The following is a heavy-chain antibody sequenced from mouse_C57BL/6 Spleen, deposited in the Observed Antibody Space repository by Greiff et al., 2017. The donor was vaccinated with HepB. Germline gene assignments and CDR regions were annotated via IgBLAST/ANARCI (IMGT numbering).Heavy chain of an antibody. Sequence: EVQLQQSGPELVKPGASVKISCKASGYTFTDYYMNWVKQSHGKSLEWIGDINPNNGGTSYNQKFKGKATLTVDKSSSTAYMELRSLTSEDSAVYYCATYSKDWYFDVWGTGTTVTVSS. CDR2: INPNNGGT. CDR1: GYTFTDYY. J-gene: IGHJ1*03. CDR3: ATYSKDWYFDV. D-gene: IGHD2-5*01. V-gene: IGHV1-26*01.